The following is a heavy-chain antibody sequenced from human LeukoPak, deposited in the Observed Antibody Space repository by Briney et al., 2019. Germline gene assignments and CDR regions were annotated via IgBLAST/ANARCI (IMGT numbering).Heavy chain of an antibody. CDR1: GGFFSGYY. D-gene: IGHD3-16*02. CDR2: INHSGST. J-gene: IGHJ6*04. CDR3: ARVPFYDYVWGSYRCYGMDV. Sequence: SETLSLTCAVYGGFFSGYYWSWIRQPPGKGLEWIGEINHSGSTNYNPSLKSRVTISVDTSKNQFSLKLSSVTAADTAVYYCARVPFYDYVWGSYRCYGMDVWGKGTTVTVSS. V-gene: IGHV4-34*01.